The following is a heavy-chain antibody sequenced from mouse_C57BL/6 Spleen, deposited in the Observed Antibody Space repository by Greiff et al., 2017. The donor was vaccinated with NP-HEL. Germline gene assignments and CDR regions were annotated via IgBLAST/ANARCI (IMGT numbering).Heavy chain of an antibody. CDR2: IYPRDGST. CDR3: ARGELYYGSRGYAMDY. CDR1: GYTFTDHT. J-gene: IGHJ4*01. V-gene: IGHV1-78*01. Sequence: QVQLQQSDAELVKPGASVKISCKVSGYTFTDHTIHWMKQRPEQGLEWIGYIYPRDGSTKYNEKLKGKATLTADKSSSTAYMQLNSLTSEDSAVYFCARGELYYGSRGYAMDYWGQGTSVTVSS. D-gene: IGHD1-1*01.